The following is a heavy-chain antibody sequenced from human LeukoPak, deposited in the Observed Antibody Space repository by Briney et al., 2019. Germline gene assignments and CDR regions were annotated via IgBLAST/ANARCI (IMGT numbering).Heavy chain of an antibody. D-gene: IGHD2-2*01. V-gene: IGHV4-59*01. CDR2: IYYSGST. J-gene: IGHJ5*02. CDR3: ARAHAAMSWFDP. CDR1: GGPNRSYY. Sequence: SETLSLICTVSGGPNRSYYWRWIQQPPGKGLEWIGYIYYSGSTNYNPSLKSRVTISVDTSKNQFSLALSSVTAADTAVYYCARAHAAMSWFDPWGQGTLVTVSS.